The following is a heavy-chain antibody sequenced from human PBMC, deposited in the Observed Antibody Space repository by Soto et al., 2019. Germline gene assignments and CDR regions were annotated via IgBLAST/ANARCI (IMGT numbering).Heavy chain of an antibody. Sequence: GGSLRLSCAASGFTFSSYAMSWVRQAPGKGLEWVSAISGSGGSTYYADSVKGRFTISRDNSKKTLYLQMNSLRAEDTAVYYCAKDTLEYSSSSFSYYYYYGMDVWGQGTTVTVSS. J-gene: IGHJ6*02. CDR2: ISGSGGST. CDR1: GFTFSSYA. V-gene: IGHV3-23*01. D-gene: IGHD6-6*01. CDR3: AKDTLEYSSSSFSYYYYYGMDV.